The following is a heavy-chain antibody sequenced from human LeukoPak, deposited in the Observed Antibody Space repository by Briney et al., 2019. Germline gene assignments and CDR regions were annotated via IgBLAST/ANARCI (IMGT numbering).Heavy chain of an antibody. Sequence: KPSETLSLTCTVSGGSISSYYWSWIRQPPGKGLEWIGYIYYSGSTNYNPSLKSRVTISVDTSKNQFSLKLSSVTAADTAVYYCARVYSSGWVDYFDYWGQGTLVTVSS. CDR3: ARVYSSGWVDYFDY. CDR1: GGSISSYY. D-gene: IGHD6-19*01. CDR2: IYYSGST. V-gene: IGHV4-59*01. J-gene: IGHJ4*02.